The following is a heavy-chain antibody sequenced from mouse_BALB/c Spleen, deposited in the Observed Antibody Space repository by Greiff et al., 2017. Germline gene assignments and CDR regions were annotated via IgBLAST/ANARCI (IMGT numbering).Heavy chain of an antibody. Sequence: DVMLVESGGGLVKPGGSLKLSCAASGFTFSSYAMSWVRQTPEKRLEWVASISSGGSTYYPDSVKGRFTISRDNARNILYLQMSSLRSEDTAMYYCARGGELGRWFAYWGQGTLVTVSA. CDR2: ISSGGST. CDR1: GFTFSSYA. V-gene: IGHV5-6-5*01. D-gene: IGHD4-1*01. CDR3: ARGGELGRWFAY. J-gene: IGHJ3*01.